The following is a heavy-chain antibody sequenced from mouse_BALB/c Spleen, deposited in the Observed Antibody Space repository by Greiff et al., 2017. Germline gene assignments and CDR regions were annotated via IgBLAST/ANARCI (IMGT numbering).Heavy chain of an antibody. Sequence: QVQLQQPGAELVKPGASVKLSCKASGYTFTSYWMHWVKQRPGQGLGWIGAINPSNGRTNYNEKFKGKATLTVDKSSSTAYMQLSCLTSEDSAVYYCASVVRSYYDSMDDWGPGTSVTVSS. J-gene: IGHJ4*01. CDR2: INPSNGRT. D-gene: IGHD2-14*01. CDR3: ASVVRSYYDSMDD. V-gene: IGHV1S81*02. CDR1: GYTFTSYW.